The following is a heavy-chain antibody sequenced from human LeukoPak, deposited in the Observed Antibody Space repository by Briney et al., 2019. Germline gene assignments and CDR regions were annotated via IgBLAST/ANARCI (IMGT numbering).Heavy chain of an antibody. Sequence: GASVKGSWKASGETVTSDGIGGGRQAPGQGLEWMGWISAYNGNTNYAQKLQGRVTMTTDTSTSTAYMELRSLRSDDTAVYYCARGRGATTSYWGQGTLVTVSS. CDR1: GETVTSDG. V-gene: IGHV1-18*01. CDR3: ARGRGATTSY. D-gene: IGHD1-26*01. J-gene: IGHJ4*02. CDR2: ISAYNGNT.